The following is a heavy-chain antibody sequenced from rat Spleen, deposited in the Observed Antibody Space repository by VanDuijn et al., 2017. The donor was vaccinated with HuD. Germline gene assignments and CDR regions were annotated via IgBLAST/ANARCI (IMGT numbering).Heavy chain of an antibody. CDR1: GFSLTSNG. Sequence: QVQLKESGPGLVQPSQTLSLTCTVPGFSLTSNGVSWVRQPPGKGLEWITAISSDGTTYYNSPLKSQLSISRDTSKIQDFLKMNSLQTEDTAIYFCIRERYGNPASYYFDYWGQGVMVTVSS. V-gene: IGHV2S12*01. CDR3: IRERYGNPASYYFDY. J-gene: IGHJ2*01. D-gene: IGHD1-7*01. CDR2: ISSDGTT.